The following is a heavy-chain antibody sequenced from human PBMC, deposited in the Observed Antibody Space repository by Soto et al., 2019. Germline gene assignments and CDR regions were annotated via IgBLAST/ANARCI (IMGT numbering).Heavy chain of an antibody. V-gene: IGHV3-30*18. Sequence: QVPLVESGGGVVQPGRSLRLSCAASGFTFSSYGMHWVRQAPGKGLEWVAVISYDGSNKYYADSVKGRFTISRDNSKNTLYLQMNSLRAEDTAVYYCAKDRVAAAGTTSDYWGQGTLVTVSS. J-gene: IGHJ4*02. CDR3: AKDRVAAAGTTSDY. CDR2: ISYDGSNK. D-gene: IGHD6-13*01. CDR1: GFTFSSYG.